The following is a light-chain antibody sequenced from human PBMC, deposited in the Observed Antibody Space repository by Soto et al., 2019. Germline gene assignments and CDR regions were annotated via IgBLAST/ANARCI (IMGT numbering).Light chain of an antibody. Sequence: EVVLKHSPATLPLSTGERATXSCRASQSVSNNYLAWYEQKPCQAPRLLIYGASNRATGIPYRFSASGSGTDFTLTISRLKREDFAVYYCQQYGSSGTFSQGTKLDIK. CDR1: QSVSNNY. CDR3: QQYGSSGT. CDR2: GAS. V-gene: IGKV3-20*01. J-gene: IGKJ1*01.